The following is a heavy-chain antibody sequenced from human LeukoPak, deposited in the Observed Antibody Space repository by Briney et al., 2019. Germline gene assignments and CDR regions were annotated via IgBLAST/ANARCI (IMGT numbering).Heavy chain of an antibody. CDR3: AKDRLPLGELSLFDY. Sequence: SGGSLRLSCAASGFTFSIYGMHWVRQAPGKGLEWVAVIWYDGNNKYYAESVKGRFTISRDISKNTLYLQMNSLRAEDTAVYYCAKDRLPLGELSLFDYWGQGTLVTVSS. CDR2: IWYDGNNK. CDR1: GFTFSIYG. J-gene: IGHJ4*02. D-gene: IGHD3-16*02. V-gene: IGHV3-33*06.